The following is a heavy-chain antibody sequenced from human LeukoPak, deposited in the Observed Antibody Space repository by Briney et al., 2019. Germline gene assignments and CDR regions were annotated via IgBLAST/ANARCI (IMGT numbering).Heavy chain of an antibody. CDR1: DASIDTHY. CDR3: ARALWANGLDS. V-gene: IGHV4-4*07. J-gene: IGHJ4*02. CDR2: IYAGGST. Sequence: SETLSLTCTVPDASIDTHYWNWIRQPAGKGLEWIGRIYAGGSTNYNPSLKSRVTMSAVTSKNQFFLRLSSVTAADTAVYYCARALWANGLDSWGQGALVIVSS. D-gene: IGHD2-8*01.